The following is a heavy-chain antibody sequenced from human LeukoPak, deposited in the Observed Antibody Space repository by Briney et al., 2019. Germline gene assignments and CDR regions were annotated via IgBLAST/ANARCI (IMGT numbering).Heavy chain of an antibody. V-gene: IGHV3-21*01. Sequence: GGSLRLSCAASGFTFSSYSMNWVRQAPGKGLEWVSSISSSSSYIYYADSVKGRFTISRDNAKTPLYLQMNSLRAEDTAVYYCARGGWLRYFDWLLREIDYWGQGTLVTVSS. D-gene: IGHD3-9*01. CDR3: ARGGWLRYFDWLLREIDY. CDR2: ISSSSSYI. J-gene: IGHJ4*02. CDR1: GFTFSSYS.